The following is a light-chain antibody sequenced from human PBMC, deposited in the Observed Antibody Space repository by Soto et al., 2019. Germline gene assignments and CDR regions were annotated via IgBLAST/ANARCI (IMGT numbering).Light chain of an antibody. CDR2: DAS. CDR1: QDISNY. Sequence: DLQMTQSPSSLSASVGDRVTITCQASQDISNYLNWYQQKPGKAPKLLIYDASNLETGVPSRFSGSGSGTDFTFTISSLQPEDIATYYCQQYHTFGQGTKLEIK. V-gene: IGKV1-33*01. CDR3: QQYHT. J-gene: IGKJ2*01.